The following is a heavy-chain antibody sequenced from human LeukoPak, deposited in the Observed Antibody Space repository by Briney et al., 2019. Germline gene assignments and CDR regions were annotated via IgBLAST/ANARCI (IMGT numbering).Heavy chain of an antibody. J-gene: IGHJ5*02. CDR2: ISNNGYI. Sequence: SETLSLTCTVSGESISSNYWTWTWIRQPPGKGLEWIAYISNNGYINHNPSLKSRVTISLDTPKNQFSLRLTSVSAADTAVYYCARYRHHNWFDPWGQGILVTVSS. CDR1: GESISSNY. V-gene: IGHV4-59*08. CDR3: ARYRHHNWFDP.